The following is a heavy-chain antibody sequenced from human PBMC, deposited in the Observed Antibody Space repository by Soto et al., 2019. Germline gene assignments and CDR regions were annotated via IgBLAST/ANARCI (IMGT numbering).Heavy chain of an antibody. Sequence: ASVKVSCKASGGTFSSYAISWVRQAPGQGLEWMGRIIPILGIANYAQKFQGRVTITADKSTITAYMELSSLRSEDTAVYYCARAPTEADFWSGYYAFDIWGQGTMVTVSS. J-gene: IGHJ3*02. CDR2: IIPILGIA. CDR3: ARAPTEADFWSGYYAFDI. V-gene: IGHV1-69*04. CDR1: GGTFSSYA. D-gene: IGHD3-3*01.